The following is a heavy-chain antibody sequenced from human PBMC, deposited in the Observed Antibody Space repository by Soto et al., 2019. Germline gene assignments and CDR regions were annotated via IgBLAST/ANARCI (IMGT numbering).Heavy chain of an antibody. CDR1: GFTFDDYA. D-gene: IGHD6-19*01. CDR3: AKDTTSGWGYNWFDP. Sequence: EVQLVESGGGLVQPGRSLRLSCAASGFTFDDYAMHWVRQAPGKGLEWVSGISWNSGSIGYADSVKGRFTISRDNAKNSLYLQMNSLRAEDTALYYCAKDTTSGWGYNWFDPWGQGTLVTVSS. CDR2: ISWNSGSI. V-gene: IGHV3-9*01. J-gene: IGHJ5*02.